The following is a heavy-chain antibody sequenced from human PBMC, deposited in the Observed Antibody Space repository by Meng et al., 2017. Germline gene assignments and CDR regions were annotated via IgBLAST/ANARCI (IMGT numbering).Heavy chain of an antibody. CDR1: GGSFSGYY. Sequence: SETLSLTCAAYGGSFSGYYWSWIRQPPGKGLEWIGEINHSGSTNYNPSLKSRVTISVDTSKDQFSLKLSSVTAADTAVYYCARGGSWLLITTNFDYWGQGTLVTVSS. J-gene: IGHJ4*02. V-gene: IGHV4-34*01. CDR2: INHSGST. D-gene: IGHD3-22*01. CDR3: ARGGSWLLITTNFDY.